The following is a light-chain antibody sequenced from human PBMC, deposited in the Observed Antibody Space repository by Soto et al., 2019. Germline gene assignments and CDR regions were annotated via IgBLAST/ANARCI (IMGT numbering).Light chain of an antibody. V-gene: IGLV1-40*01. CDR3: QSYASSLSGWV. Sequence: QAVVTQPPSVSGAPGQRVTISCTGSSSNIGAGYDVHWYQQLPGTVPKLLIYGNTNRPSGVPDRFSGSKSGTSASLAITGLQAEDEADYYCQSYASSLSGWVFGGGTKLTVL. CDR2: GNT. J-gene: IGLJ3*02. CDR1: SSNIGAGYD.